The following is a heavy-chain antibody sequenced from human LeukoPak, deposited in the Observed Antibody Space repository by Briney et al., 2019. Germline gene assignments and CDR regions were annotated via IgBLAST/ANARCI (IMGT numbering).Heavy chain of an antibody. Sequence: SVKVSCTASGGTFSSYAISWVRQAPGQGREWMGRIIPILGIANYAQKFQGRVTITADKSTSTAYMELSSLRSEDTAVYYCARDDEGDCSGGSCYGEYYYYGMDVWGQGTTVTVSS. CDR3: ARDDEGDCSGGSCYGEYYYYGMDV. V-gene: IGHV1-69*04. CDR2: IIPILGIA. J-gene: IGHJ6*02. D-gene: IGHD2-15*01. CDR1: GGTFSSYA.